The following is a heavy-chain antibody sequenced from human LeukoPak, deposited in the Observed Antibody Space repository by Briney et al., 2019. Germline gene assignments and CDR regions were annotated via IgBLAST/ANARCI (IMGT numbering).Heavy chain of an antibody. CDR3: VYGDFVRTVNYFDY. Sequence: GGSLRLSCAASGFTFSSYAMSWVRQAPGKGLEWVSLISGSGGSTYYADSVKGRFTISRDNSKSSLFLQMTSLGAEDTALYYCVYGDFVRTVNYFDYWGQGTLVTVSS. CDR2: ISGSGGST. D-gene: IGHD4-17*01. CDR1: GFTFSSYA. V-gene: IGHV3-23*01. J-gene: IGHJ4*02.